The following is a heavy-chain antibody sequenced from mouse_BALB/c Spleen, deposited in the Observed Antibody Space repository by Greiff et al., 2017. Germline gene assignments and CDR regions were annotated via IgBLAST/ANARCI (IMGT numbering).Heavy chain of an antibody. J-gene: IGHJ1*01. CDR2: ISSGSSTI. Sequence: DVKLVESGGGLVQPGGSRKLSCAASGFTFSSFGMHWVRQAPEKGLEWVAYISSGSSTIYYADTVKGRFTISRDNPKNTLFLQMTSLRSEDTAMYYCARSYGSSYWYFDVWGAGTTVTVSS. D-gene: IGHD1-1*01. V-gene: IGHV5-17*02. CDR1: GFTFSSFG. CDR3: ARSYGSSYWYFDV.